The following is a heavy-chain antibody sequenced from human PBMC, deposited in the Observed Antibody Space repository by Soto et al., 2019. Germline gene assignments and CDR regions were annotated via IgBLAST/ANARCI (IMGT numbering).Heavy chain of an antibody. CDR1: GGSISNYY. CDR3: ARDRIVFDRNDYRGGSSDF. D-gene: IGHD3-22*01. CDR2: IYSNEDI. J-gene: IGHJ4*02. Sequence: QVQLQESGPGLVKPSETLSLTCTVSGGSISNYYWSWIRQPAGKGLEWLGRIYSNEDIKYNPSLKSRGGMSIDTSKNQFSLKLTSVTAADTAVYYCARDRIVFDRNDYRGGSSDFWGQGTLVTVSS. V-gene: IGHV4-4*07.